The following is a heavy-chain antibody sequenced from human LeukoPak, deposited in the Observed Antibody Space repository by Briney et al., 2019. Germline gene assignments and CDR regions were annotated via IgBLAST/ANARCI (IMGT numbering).Heavy chain of an antibody. CDR1: GYNFPAYW. D-gene: IGHD2-2*01. CDR3: ARQPGMTAKSWYFVL. Sequence: GESLKISFRGSGYNFPAYWIGWVRQMPGKGLEWMGIIYPGDSHTWYSPSFQGQVTISADKFISMAYLQWSNLKNPDTAMYFCARQPGMTAKSWYFVLWGRGTLVTVSS. CDR2: IYPGDSHT. V-gene: IGHV5-51*01. J-gene: IGHJ2*01.